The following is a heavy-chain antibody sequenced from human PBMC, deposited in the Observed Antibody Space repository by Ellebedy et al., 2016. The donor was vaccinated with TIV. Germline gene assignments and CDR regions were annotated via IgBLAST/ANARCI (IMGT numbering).Heavy chain of an antibody. D-gene: IGHD5-24*01. Sequence: GESLKISCVGSGFTFSSYGMHWVRQAPGKGLEWVAGLLYDGNDEYYADSVKGRFTIPRDSSKSTLYLQMNSLRTEDTAVYYCAKDLGRWLQYFDSWGQGTLVTVS. CDR3: AKDLGRWLQYFDS. V-gene: IGHV3-30*18. CDR2: LLYDGNDE. CDR1: GFTFSSYG. J-gene: IGHJ4*02.